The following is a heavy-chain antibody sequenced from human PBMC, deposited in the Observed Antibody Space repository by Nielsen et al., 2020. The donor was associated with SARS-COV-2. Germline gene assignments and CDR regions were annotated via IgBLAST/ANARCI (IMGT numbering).Heavy chain of an antibody. J-gene: IGHJ4*02. Sequence: SETLSLTCTVSGGSISSGGYYWSWIRQPPGKGLEWIGEINHSGSTNYNPSLKSRVTISVDTSKNQFSLKLSSVTAADTAVYYCARVIAVAAADYWGQGTLVTVSS. CDR1: GGSISSGGYY. CDR2: INHSGST. CDR3: ARVIAVAAADY. V-gene: IGHV4-39*07. D-gene: IGHD6-19*01.